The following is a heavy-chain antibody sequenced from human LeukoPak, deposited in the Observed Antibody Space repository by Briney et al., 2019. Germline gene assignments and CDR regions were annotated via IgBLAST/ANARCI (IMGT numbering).Heavy chain of an antibody. V-gene: IGHV3-30*04. J-gene: IGHJ4*02. Sequence: PGGSLRLSCAASGFTFSSYAMHWVRQAPGKGLEWVAVISYDGSNKYYADSVKGRFTISRDNSKNTLYLQMNSLRAEDTAVYYCRSPLHDSSGYYDYWGQGTLVTVSS. CDR1: GFTFSSYA. CDR3: RSPLHDSSGYYDY. D-gene: IGHD3-22*01. CDR2: ISYDGSNK.